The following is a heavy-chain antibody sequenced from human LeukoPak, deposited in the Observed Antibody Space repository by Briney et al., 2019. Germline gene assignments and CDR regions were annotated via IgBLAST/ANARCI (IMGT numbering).Heavy chain of an antibody. J-gene: IGHJ4*02. V-gene: IGHV4-39*01. CDR3: ARLNYGDLSTCHY. CDR2: IYYSGST. Sequence: SETLSLTCTVSGGSISSSGYYWGWIRQPPGKGLEWIGNIYYSGSTYCNPSLKSRVTISVDTSNNQVSLKLSSVIAADTAVYYCARLNYGDLSTCHYWGQGTLVTVSS. D-gene: IGHD4-17*01. CDR1: GGSISSSGYY.